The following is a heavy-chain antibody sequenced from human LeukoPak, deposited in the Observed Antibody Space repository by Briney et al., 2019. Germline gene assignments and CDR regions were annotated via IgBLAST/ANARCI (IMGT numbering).Heavy chain of an antibody. CDR2: MKEDGSEK. Sequence: GGSLRLSCTASGFTFSRYSMNWVRQAPGKGLEWVANMKEDGSEKYYVDSVKGRFTISRDNAKNSVSLQMNNLRAEDTAIYYCARGVYYFDYWGQGSLVTVSS. D-gene: IGHD3-10*01. CDR3: ARGVYYFDY. CDR1: GFTFSRYS. V-gene: IGHV3-7*03. J-gene: IGHJ4*02.